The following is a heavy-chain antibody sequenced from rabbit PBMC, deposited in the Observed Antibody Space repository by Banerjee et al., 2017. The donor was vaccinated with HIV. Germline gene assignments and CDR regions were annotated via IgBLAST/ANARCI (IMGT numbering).Heavy chain of an antibody. V-gene: IGHV1S45*01. Sequence: QEQLVESGGGLVQPEGSLTLTCKASGFSFSSGYDMCWVRQAPGKGLEWIACIVTGLDYPYYASWAKGRFTISKTSSTTVTLQMTSLTAADTATYFCARDTSTSFSTYGMDLWGPGTLVTVS. CDR3: ARDTSTSFSTYGMDL. D-gene: IGHD1-1*01. CDR2: IVTGLDYP. CDR1: GFSFSSGYD. J-gene: IGHJ6*01.